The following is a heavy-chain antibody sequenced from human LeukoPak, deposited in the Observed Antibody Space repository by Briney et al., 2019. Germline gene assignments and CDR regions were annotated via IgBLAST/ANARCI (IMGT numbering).Heavy chain of an antibody. Sequence: GASVKVSCKASGYTFTGYYMHWVRQAPGQGLEWMGWINANSGDTKYAQKFQGRVTMTRDTSISTAYMERSRLRSDDTAMYYCAREISGYSDYWGQGTLVTVSS. J-gene: IGHJ4*02. CDR2: INANSGDT. CDR1: GYTFTGYY. CDR3: AREISGYSDY. D-gene: IGHD3-22*01. V-gene: IGHV1-2*02.